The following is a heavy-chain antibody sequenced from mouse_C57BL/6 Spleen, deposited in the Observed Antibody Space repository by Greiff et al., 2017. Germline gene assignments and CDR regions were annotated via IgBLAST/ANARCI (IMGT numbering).Heavy chain of an antibody. CDR3: ARRNYGSSMDY. CDR1: GYTFTSYW. V-gene: IGHV1-69*01. CDR2: IDPSDCDT. Sequence: QVQLQQSGAELVMPGASVKLSCKASGYTFTSYWMHWVKQRPGQGLEWIGEIDPSDCDTNYNHKFKGKSTLTVDKSSSTAYMQLSSLTSEDSAVYYCARRNYGSSMDYWGQGTTVTVSS. J-gene: IGHJ4*01. D-gene: IGHD1-1*01.